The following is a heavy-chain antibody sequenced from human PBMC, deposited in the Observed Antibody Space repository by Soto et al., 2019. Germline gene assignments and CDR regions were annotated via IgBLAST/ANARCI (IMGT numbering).Heavy chain of an antibody. Sequence: SETLSLTCSVFGGSVNTNYWSWFRQSPGKGLEWIGCAYHSGNTYYNPSLESRVTISVDTSKNQFSLMLSSVTAADTAVYYCARSESGYSSSWYVPWGQGIVVT. CDR1: GGSVNTNY. CDR2: AYHSGNT. J-gene: IGHJ5*02. D-gene: IGHD5-12*01. CDR3: ARSESGYSSSWYVP. V-gene: IGHV4-59*02.